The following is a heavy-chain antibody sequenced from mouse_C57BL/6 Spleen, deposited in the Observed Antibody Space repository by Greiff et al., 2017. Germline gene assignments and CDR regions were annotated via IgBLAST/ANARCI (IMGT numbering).Heavy chain of an antibody. V-gene: IGHV3-6*01. CDR1: GYSITSGYY. J-gene: IGHJ4*01. CDR2: ISYDGSN. CDR3: ASPLLRYYYAMDY. Sequence: VQLQQSGPGLVKPSQSLSLTCSVTGYSITSGYYWNWIRQFPGNKLEWMGYISYDGSNNYNPSLKNRISITRDTSKNQFFLKLNSVTTEDTATYYCASPLLRYYYAMDYWGQGTSVTVSS. D-gene: IGHD1-1*01.